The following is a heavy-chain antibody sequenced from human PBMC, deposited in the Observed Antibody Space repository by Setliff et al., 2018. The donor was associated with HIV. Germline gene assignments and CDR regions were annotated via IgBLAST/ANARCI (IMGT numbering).Heavy chain of an antibody. CDR1: GFMYNKFW. D-gene: IGHD2-21*01. CDR3: ASQFLDVDNNYSPALGH. J-gene: IGHJ4*02. Sequence: GSLRLSCEASGFMYNKFWMSWVRQAPGRGLEWVANVKQDGLDKSYADSVRGRFTISRDNAKKSLYLQMESLRAEDTAIYYCASQFLDVDNNYSPALGHWGQGTLVTVSS. V-gene: IGHV3-7*03. CDR2: VKQDGLDK.